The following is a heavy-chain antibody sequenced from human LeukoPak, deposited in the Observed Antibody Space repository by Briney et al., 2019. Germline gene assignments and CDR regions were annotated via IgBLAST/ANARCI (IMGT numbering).Heavy chain of an antibody. CDR1: GYSFTNYW. CDR3: ARRGFYFYGLDV. V-gene: IGHV5-10-1*01. J-gene: IGHJ6*02. CDR2: IDPSDSYT. Sequence: GESLKISCKGSGYSFTNYWVSWVRQMPGKGLEWMGRIDPSDSYTNYSPSFQGHVTISAYKSISTAYLQWSRLKASDTAMYYCARRGFYFYGLDVWGQGTRSPSP.